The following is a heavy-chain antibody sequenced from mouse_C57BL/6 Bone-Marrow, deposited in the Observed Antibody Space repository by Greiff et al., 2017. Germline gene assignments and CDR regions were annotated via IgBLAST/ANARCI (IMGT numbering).Heavy chain of an antibody. J-gene: IGHJ1*03. CDR1: GFTFSSYT. D-gene: IGHD1-1*01. CDR3: ARQDDYYGSSYWYFDV. Sequence: EVHLVESGGGLVKPGGSLKLSCAASGFTFSSYTMSWVRQTPEKRLEWVATISGGGGNTYYPDSVKGRFTISRDNAKNTLYLQMSSLRSEDTALYYCARQDDYYGSSYWYFDVWGTGTTVTVSS. V-gene: IGHV5-9*01. CDR2: ISGGGGNT.